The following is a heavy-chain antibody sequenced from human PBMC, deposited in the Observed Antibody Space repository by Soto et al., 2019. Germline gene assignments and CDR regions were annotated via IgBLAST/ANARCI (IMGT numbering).Heavy chain of an antibody. Sequence: PGGSLRLSCATSGFTFSDYYMSWIRQAPGKGLEWVSYISSSGSTIHYADSVKGRFTISRDNAKNSLYLQMNSLRAEDTAVYYCASNEYSSSSGYYYYYVDVWGKGTTVTVSS. CDR3: ASNEYSSSSGYYYYYVDV. CDR2: ISSSGSTI. J-gene: IGHJ6*03. V-gene: IGHV3-11*01. CDR1: GFTFSDYY. D-gene: IGHD6-6*01.